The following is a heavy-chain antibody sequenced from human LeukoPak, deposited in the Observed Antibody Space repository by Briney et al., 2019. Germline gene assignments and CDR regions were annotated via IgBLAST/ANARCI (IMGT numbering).Heavy chain of an antibody. Sequence: PSETLSLTCTVSGGSISSYYWSWIRQSPGKGLEWIGYIDYSGSAYYNPSFKSRVTISVDTAKSQFSLKLSSVTAADTAVYYCARVGYSNYGYYYYYGMDVWGQGTTVTVSS. CDR3: ARVGYSNYGYYYYYGMDV. D-gene: IGHD4-4*01. CDR2: IDYSGSA. V-gene: IGHV4-59*01. CDR1: GGSISSYY. J-gene: IGHJ6*02.